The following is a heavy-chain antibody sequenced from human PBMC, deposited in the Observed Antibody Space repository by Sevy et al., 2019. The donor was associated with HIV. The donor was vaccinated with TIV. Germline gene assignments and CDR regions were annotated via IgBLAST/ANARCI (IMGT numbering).Heavy chain of an antibody. V-gene: IGHV3-74*01. J-gene: IGHJ4*02. CDR2: INSDGGTT. CDR3: AISVGACRPTFDY. Sequence: GGSLRLSCAVSGFTFSSYWMHWVRQAPGKGLVWVSRINSDGGTTSYADSVKGRFTISRDNAKNTLYLQMNSLRAEDTAVYYCAISVGACRPTFDYWGQGTLVTVSS. CDR1: GFTFSSYW. D-gene: IGHD1-26*01.